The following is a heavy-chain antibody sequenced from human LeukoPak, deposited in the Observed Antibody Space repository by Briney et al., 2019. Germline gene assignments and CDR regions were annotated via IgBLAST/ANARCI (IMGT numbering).Heavy chain of an antibody. CDR1: GGSISSYY. Sequence: SETLSLTCTVSGGSISSYYWSWIRQPPGKGLEWIGYIYYSGSTNYNPSLKSRVTISVDTSKNQFSLKLSSVTAADTAIYYCARADSSGWKDWGQGTLVTVSS. V-gene: IGHV4-59*01. J-gene: IGHJ4*02. CDR2: IYYSGST. CDR3: ARADSSGWKD. D-gene: IGHD6-25*01.